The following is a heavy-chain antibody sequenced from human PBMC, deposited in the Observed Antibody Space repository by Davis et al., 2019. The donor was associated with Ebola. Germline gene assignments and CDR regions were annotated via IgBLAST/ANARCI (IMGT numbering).Heavy chain of an antibody. Sequence: PGGSLRLSCAASGFTFSSYAMHWVRQAPGKGLEWVAVISYDGSNKYYADSVKGRFTISRDNSKNTLYLQMNSLRAEDTAVYYCAKAVAFGSGSYAWGQGTTVTVSS. CDR2: ISYDGSNK. V-gene: IGHV3-30-3*01. CDR1: GFTFSSYA. D-gene: IGHD3-10*01. J-gene: IGHJ6*02. CDR3: AKAVAFGSGSYA.